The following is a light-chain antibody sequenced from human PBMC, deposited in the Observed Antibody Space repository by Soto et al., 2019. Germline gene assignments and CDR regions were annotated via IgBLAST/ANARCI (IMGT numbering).Light chain of an antibody. V-gene: IGKV3-15*01. CDR2: GAS. CDR3: QQYNNWPALT. J-gene: IGKJ4*01. Sequence: EIVMTQSPATLSVSPGERATLSYRASQSVSSNLAWYQQKPGQAPRLLIYGASTRATGIPARFSGSGSGTEFTLTISSLQSEDFAVYYCQQYNNWPALTFGGGTKVDI. CDR1: QSVSSN.